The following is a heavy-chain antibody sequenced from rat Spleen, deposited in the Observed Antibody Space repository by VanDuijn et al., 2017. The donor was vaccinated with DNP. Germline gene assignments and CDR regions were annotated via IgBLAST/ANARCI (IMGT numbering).Heavy chain of an antibody. CDR3: AREDYGYNYFDY. CDR2: MWNSGSA. J-gene: IGHJ2*01. D-gene: IGHD1-6*01. V-gene: IGHV2-30*01. CDR1: GFSLTSNS. Sequence: QVQLKESGPGLVQPSQTLSLTCTVSGFSLTSNSVHWVRQPPGKGLEWMGIMWNSGSADYNSALKFRLSISRDTSKSQVFLKMDSLQSEDIATYYCAREDYGYNYFDYWGQGVMVTVSS.